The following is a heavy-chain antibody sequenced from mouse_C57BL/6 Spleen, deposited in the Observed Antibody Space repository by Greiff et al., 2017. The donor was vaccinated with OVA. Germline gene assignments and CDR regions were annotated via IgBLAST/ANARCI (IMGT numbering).Heavy chain of an antibody. CDR3: ARDYGSSSFYYFDY. D-gene: IGHD1-1*01. CDR1: GYTFTSYG. Sequence: VQLQQSGAELARPGASVKLSCKASGYTFTSYGISWVKQRTGQGLEWIGEIYPRSGNTYYNEKFKGKATLTADKSSSTAYMELRSLTSEDSAVYFCARDYGSSSFYYFDYWGQGTTLTVSS. V-gene: IGHV1-81*01. CDR2: IYPRSGNT. J-gene: IGHJ2*01.